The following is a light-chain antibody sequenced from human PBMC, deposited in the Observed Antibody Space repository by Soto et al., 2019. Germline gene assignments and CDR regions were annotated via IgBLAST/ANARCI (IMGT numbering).Light chain of an antibody. CDR3: QQDNTLPWGLT. Sequence: EIVMTQSPATLSVSPGERATLSCRASQSVDRNLAWYQRKPGQAPRLLIYTTSTRATGIPARFSGRGSGTEFTLTISSLQSEDFAVYYCQQDNTLPWGLTLGGGTMVEIK. V-gene: IGKV3-15*01. CDR2: TTS. J-gene: IGKJ4*01. CDR1: QSVDRN.